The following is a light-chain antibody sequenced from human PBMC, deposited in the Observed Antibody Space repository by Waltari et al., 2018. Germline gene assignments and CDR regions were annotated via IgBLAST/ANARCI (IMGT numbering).Light chain of an antibody. CDR2: DVT. V-gene: IGLV2-11*01. CDR3: CSYAGSHTWV. CDR1: SSDVGDYNY. Sequence: QSALTQPRSVSGSPGQSVTISCTGTSSDVGDYNYVSWYQHHPGKDPQLMIYDVTKRPSVVPDRFSGSKSGNTASLTISGLQAEDEADYYCCSYAGSHTWVFGGGTKLTVL. J-gene: IGLJ3*02.